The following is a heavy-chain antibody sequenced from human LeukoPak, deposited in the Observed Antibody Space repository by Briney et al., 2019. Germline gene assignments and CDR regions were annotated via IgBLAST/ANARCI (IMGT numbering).Heavy chain of an antibody. J-gene: IGHJ4*02. D-gene: IGHD2/OR15-2a*01. V-gene: IGHV3-53*04. CDR2: IYRDGNT. Sequence: GGSLRLSCAASGVTFSSDYMSWVRQAPGKGLEWVSVIYRDGNTYYADSVKGRFTHSRHNSKNALVLQMDSRRTEDTAIYYCASRMTFGGQGTLVTVSS. CDR3: ASRMTF. CDR1: GVTFSSDY.